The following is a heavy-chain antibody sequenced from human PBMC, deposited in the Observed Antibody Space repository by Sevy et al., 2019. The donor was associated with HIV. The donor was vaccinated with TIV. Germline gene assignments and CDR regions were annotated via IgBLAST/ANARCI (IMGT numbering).Heavy chain of an antibody. CDR1: GFTFTNYA. V-gene: IGHV3-23*01. D-gene: IGHD6-13*01. CDR2: ISSSDGST. Sequence: GESLKISCAASGFTFTNYAMSWVRQAPGRGLGWVSGISSSDGSTYYADSVKGRFTISRDNSKNTLYLQMNSLRDEDTAVYYCARRKWYNSGWYEDYWGQGTLVTVSS. CDR3: ARRKWYNSGWYEDY. J-gene: IGHJ4*02.